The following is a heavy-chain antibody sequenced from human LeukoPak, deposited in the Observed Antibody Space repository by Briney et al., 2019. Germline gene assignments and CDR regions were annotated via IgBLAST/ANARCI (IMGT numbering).Heavy chain of an antibody. Sequence: GGSLRLSCVVSGFTFSSYSMSWVRQAPGKGLEWVSAISGSGDSTYYADSVKGRFTISRDNSKHTLYLQMNSLRVEDTAVYYCAKDERLLSFLKWGQGTLVTVSS. CDR3: AKDERLLSFLK. CDR2: ISGSGDST. D-gene: IGHD3-3*01. V-gene: IGHV3-23*01. CDR1: GFTFSSYS. J-gene: IGHJ4*02.